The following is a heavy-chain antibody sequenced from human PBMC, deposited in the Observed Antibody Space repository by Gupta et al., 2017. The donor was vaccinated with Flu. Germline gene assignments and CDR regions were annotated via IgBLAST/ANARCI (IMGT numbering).Heavy chain of an antibody. J-gene: IGHJ6*02. CDR2: VSASGGST. V-gene: IGHV3-23*01. Sequence: EVQLLESGGTLVQPGGSLRLSCAASGLNFQNYAMNWVREAPGKGLEWVSGVSASGGSTYCANSVKGRFTVSRDNSKNTVFLQMSSLRAEDTGIYYCAKEDSPMVTRYFGMDVWGQGTTVTVSS. CDR3: AKEDSPMVTRYFGMDV. D-gene: IGHD5-18*01. CDR1: GLNFQNYA.